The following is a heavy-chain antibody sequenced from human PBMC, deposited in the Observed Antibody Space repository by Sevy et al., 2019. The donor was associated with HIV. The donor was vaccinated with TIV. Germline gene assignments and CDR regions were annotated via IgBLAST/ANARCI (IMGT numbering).Heavy chain of an antibody. V-gene: IGHV3-15*01. CDR1: GFTFNNAW. D-gene: IGHD3-22*01. CDR3: ATAPGYYDSAPCDY. CDR2: IKSKIDSETT. Sequence: GGSLRLSCAVSGFTFNNAWMNWVRQAPGTGLQWVGLIKSKIDSETTDYAAPVKGRFTISRDDSKNTLFLQMNSLKTEDTAVYYCATAPGYYDSAPCDYWGPGTLVTVSS. J-gene: IGHJ4*02.